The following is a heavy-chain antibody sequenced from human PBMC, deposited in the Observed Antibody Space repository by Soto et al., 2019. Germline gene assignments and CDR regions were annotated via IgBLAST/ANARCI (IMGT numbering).Heavy chain of an antibody. Sequence: QVQLVQSGAEVKKPGSSVKVSCKASGGSFSNYAISWVRQAPGQGLEWMGGILPIFETPNYAQKFQGRLTITADESTSTAYMELSSLESEDTAVYFCARLPPTAGNSAFDHWGQGTLVTVSS. V-gene: IGHV1-69*12. D-gene: IGHD4-4*01. J-gene: IGHJ4*02. CDR2: ILPIFETP. CDR3: ARLPPTAGNSAFDH. CDR1: GGSFSNYA.